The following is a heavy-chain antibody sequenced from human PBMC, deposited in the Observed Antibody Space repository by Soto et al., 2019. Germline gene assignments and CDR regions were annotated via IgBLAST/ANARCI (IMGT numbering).Heavy chain of an antibody. D-gene: IGHD5-18*01. J-gene: IGHJ4*02. V-gene: IGHV4-59*01. CDR3: ARAVRGYSYGLDY. Sequence: SETLSLTCTVSGGSISSYYWSWIRQPPGKGLEWIGYIYYSGSTNYNPSLKSRVTISVDTSKNQFSLKLSSVTAADTAVYYCARAVRGYSYGLDYWGQGTLVTVSS. CDR2: IYYSGST. CDR1: GGSISSYY.